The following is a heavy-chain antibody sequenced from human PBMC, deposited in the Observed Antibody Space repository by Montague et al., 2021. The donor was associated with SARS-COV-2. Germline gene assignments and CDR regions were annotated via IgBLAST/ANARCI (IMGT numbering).Heavy chain of an antibody. CDR3: ARAEGGTVFDH. Sequence: TLSLTYTVSGDPLSSGGSHYTWSCLRPPPGQGLDWYGNYYHNGNTIPDPTLRGRLTLSVYKIKIAFSLTLGSVTAADTSVYFCARAEGGTVFDHWGQGTLVTVSS. CDR2: YYHNGNT. V-gene: IGHV4-30-2*01. CDR1: GDPLSSGGSHYT. J-gene: IGHJ4*02. D-gene: IGHD2-15*01.